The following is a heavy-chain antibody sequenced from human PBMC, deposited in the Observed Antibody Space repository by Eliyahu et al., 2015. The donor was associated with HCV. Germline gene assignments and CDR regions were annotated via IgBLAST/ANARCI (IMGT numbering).Heavy chain of an antibody. D-gene: IGHD3-10*01. V-gene: IGHV4-31*03. J-gene: IGHJ4*02. CDR2: IYYSGST. CDR3: ARGTLVRGVIITLSRGYFDY. CDR1: GGSISSGAYH. Sequence: QVQLQESGPGLVKPSQTLSLTCTVSGGSISSGAYHWSWIRQHPGKGLEWIGYIYYSGSTYYNPSLKSRVTISVDTSKNQFSLKLSSVTAADTAVYYCARGTLVRGVIITLSRGYFDYWGQGTLVTVSS.